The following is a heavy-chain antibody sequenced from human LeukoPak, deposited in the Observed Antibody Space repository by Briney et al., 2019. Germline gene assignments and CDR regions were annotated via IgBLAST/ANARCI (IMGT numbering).Heavy chain of an antibody. Sequence: PGGSLRFSCAASGFTFDDYGMSWGRQAPGKGVEWGSGINWNGGSTGYADSVKGRFTISRDNAKNSLYLQMNSLTAEDTALYDCARKLRGPAATNWFDPWGQGTLVTVSS. CDR2: INWNGGST. CDR1: GFTFDDYG. J-gene: IGHJ5*02. V-gene: IGHV3-20*01. D-gene: IGHD2-2*01. CDR3: ARKLRGPAATNWFDP.